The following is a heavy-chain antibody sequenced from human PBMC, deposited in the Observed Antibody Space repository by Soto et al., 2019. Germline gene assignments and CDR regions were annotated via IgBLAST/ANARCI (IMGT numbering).Heavy chain of an antibody. CDR1: GGSISSYH. Sequence: SETLSLTCTVSGGSISSYHWSWIRQPAGKGLEWIGRIYTSGSTNYNPSLKSRVTMSVDTSKNQFSLKLSSVTAADTAVYYCARDGYSSSWYFIAGWFDPWGQGTLVTVSS. CDR3: ARDGYSSSWYFIAGWFDP. J-gene: IGHJ5*02. CDR2: IYTSGST. D-gene: IGHD6-13*01. V-gene: IGHV4-4*07.